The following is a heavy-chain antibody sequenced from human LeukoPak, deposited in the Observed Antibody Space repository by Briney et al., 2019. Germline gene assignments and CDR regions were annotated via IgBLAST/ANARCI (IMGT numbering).Heavy chain of an antibody. CDR1: GGSFSGYY. Sequence: SETLSLTCAVYGGSFSGYYWSWIRQPPGKGLEWIGEINHSGSTNCNPSLKSRVTISVDTSKNQFSLKLSSVTAADTAVYYCARAPMAGTFDYWGQGTLVTVSS. J-gene: IGHJ4*02. CDR3: ARAPMAGTFDY. D-gene: IGHD1-7*01. CDR2: INHSGST. V-gene: IGHV4-34*01.